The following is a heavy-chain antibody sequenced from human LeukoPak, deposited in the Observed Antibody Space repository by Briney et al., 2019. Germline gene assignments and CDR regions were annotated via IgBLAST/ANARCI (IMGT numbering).Heavy chain of an antibody. CDR3: ARISCSSSCTYSGRRRLRGGSLDP. V-gene: IGHV1-18*01. J-gene: IGHJ5*02. CDR1: GYTFNNYG. D-gene: IGHD2-2*01. CDR2: ISSYNGNT. Sequence: ASVKVSCKASGYTFNNYGITWVRQAPGHGLECTGWISSYNGNTNYAAKGQRRITVTKDTSASTAHQELRSLRSDDTAVYYCARISCSSSCTYSGRRRLRGGSLDPWGQGTLVTVSS.